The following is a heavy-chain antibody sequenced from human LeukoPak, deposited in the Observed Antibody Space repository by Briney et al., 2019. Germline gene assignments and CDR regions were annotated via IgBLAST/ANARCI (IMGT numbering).Heavy chain of an antibody. CDR1: GGSISSYY. CDR2: IYYSGST. CDR3: AKDFMIPSYYYDSSGYPTSPTDY. Sequence: SETLSLTCTVSGGSISSYYWSWIRQPPGKGLEWIGYIYYSGSTNYNPSLKSRVTISVDTSKNQFSLKLSSVTAADTAVYYCAKDFMIPSYYYDSSGYPTSPTDYWGQGTLVTVSS. D-gene: IGHD3-22*01. J-gene: IGHJ4*02. V-gene: IGHV4-59*01.